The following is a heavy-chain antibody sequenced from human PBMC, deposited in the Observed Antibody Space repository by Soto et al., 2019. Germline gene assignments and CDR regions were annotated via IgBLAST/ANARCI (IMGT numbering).Heavy chain of an antibody. D-gene: IGHD2-15*01. Sequence: LKISCKGSGYSFTSYWIGWVRQMPGKGLEWMGIIYPGDSDTRYSPSFQGQVTISADKSISTAYLQWSSLKASDTAMYYCARQGYYCSGGSCYTHYYYYYGMDVWGQGTTVTVSS. CDR2: IYPGDSDT. V-gene: IGHV5-51*01. CDR3: ARQGYYCSGGSCYTHYYYYYGMDV. CDR1: GYSFTSYW. J-gene: IGHJ6*02.